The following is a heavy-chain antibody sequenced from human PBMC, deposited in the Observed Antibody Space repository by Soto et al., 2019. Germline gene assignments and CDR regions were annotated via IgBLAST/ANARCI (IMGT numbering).Heavy chain of an antibody. CDR2: IIPIRGIA. CDR3: ASTRDADYGDHYYFDY. V-gene: IGHV1-69*02. D-gene: IGHD4-17*01. Sequence: QVQLVQSGAEVKKPGSSVKVSCKASGGTFSSYTISWVRQAPGQGLEWMGRIIPIRGIANYAQKFQGRVTITADKSTSTAYMELSSLRSEDTAVYYCASTRDADYGDHYYFDYWGQGTLVTVSS. CDR1: GGTFSSYT. J-gene: IGHJ4*02.